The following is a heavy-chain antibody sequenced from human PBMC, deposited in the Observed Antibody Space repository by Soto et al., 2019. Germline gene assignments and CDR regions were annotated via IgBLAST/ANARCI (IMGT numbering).Heavy chain of an antibody. CDR2: IIPILGIA. V-gene: IGHV1-69*02. D-gene: IGHD2-15*01. CDR1: GGTFSSYT. J-gene: IGHJ4*02. CDR3: ARVYCSGGSCYHLDY. Sequence: ASVKVSCKASGGTFSSYTISWVRQAPGQGLEWMGRIIPILGIANYAQKFQGRVTITADKSTSTAYMELSSLRSEDTAVYYCARVYCSGGSCYHLDYWGQGTLVTVSS.